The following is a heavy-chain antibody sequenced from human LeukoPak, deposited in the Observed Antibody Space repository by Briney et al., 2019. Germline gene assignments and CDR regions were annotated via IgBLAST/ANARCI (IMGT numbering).Heavy chain of an antibody. D-gene: IGHD4-17*01. J-gene: IGHJ4*02. Sequence: PGGSLRLSCAASGFTFSSYAMHWVRQAPGKGLKWVAVISYDGSNKYYADSVKGRFTISRDNSKNTLYLQMNSLRAEDTAVYYCARESYGDYYFDYWGQGTLVTVSS. CDR2: ISYDGSNK. CDR1: GFTFSSYA. CDR3: ARESYGDYYFDY. V-gene: IGHV3-30-3*01.